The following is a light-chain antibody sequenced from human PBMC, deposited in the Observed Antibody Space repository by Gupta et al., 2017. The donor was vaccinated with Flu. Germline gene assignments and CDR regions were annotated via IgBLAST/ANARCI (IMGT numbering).Light chain of an antibody. J-gene: IGKJ5*01. CDR1: QSVSSY. CDR2: DAS. V-gene: IGKV3-11*01. Sequence: PTTLSLSPGERATLSCRASQSVSSYLAWYQQKPGQAPRLLIYDASNRATGISARFSGRGSGTDFTLTISSLEPEDFAVYYCQQRRSWPITFGQGTRLEIK. CDR3: QQRRSWPIT.